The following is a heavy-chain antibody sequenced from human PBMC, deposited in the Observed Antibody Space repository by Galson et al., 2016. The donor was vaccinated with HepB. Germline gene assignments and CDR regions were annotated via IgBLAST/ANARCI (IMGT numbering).Heavy chain of an antibody. V-gene: IGHV1-2*02. Sequence: SVKVSCKASGYTFSDYYIHWVRQAPGHGLEWMGWINPNSGGTVSAQQFQGRVTMTRDTSTSTTYMDLSSLTSDDTASYYCARDLASTSNWEFDYWGQGTLVTVSS. D-gene: IGHD2-2*01. CDR1: GYTFSDYY. J-gene: IGHJ4*02. CDR3: ARDLASTSNWEFDY. CDR2: INPNSGGT.